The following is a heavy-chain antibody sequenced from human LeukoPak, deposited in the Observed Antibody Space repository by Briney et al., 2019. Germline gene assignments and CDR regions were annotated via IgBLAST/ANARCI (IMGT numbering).Heavy chain of an antibody. D-gene: IGHD6-13*01. V-gene: IGHV3-23*01. CDR3: TRAASWYDNWFDP. CDR1: GFTFISYG. J-gene: IGHJ5*02. Sequence: GGSLRLSCAASGFTFISYGMSWGRQAPGEGLEWVSSISGSGGSTYYADSVKGRFTISRDNSKNTLYLQMNSLRAEDTAVYYCTRAASWYDNWFDPWGQGTLVTVSS. CDR2: ISGSGGST.